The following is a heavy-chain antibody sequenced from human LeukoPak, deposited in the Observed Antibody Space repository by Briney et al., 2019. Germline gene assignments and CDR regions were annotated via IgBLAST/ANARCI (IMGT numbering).Heavy chain of an antibody. D-gene: IGHD1-1*01. V-gene: IGHV3-74*01. CDR2: INSDGSTT. J-gene: IGHJ4*02. CDR3: ARYDNGKDYFDY. Sequence: GGSLRLSCAASGFTFSSYWMHWVRQAPGKGLVWVSNINSDGSTTTYADSVKGRFTISRDTSKNTLYLQMSSLRAEDTALYYCARYDNGKDYFDYWGQGTLVTVSS. CDR1: GFTFSSYW.